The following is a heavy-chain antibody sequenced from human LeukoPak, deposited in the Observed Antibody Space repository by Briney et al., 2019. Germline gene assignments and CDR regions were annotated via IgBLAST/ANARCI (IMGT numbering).Heavy chain of an antibody. CDR3: ARDPLKRAFDI. CDR2: ISSTSSYI. V-gene: IGHV3-21*01. J-gene: IGHJ3*02. CDR1: GFPFSSYS. Sequence: NPWGSLRLSCATSGFPFSSYSKNWVRQAPGKGLEWVSSISSTSSYIYYADSLKGRFTISRDNAKNSLYLQMNSLRAEDTAVYYCARDPLKRAFDIWGQGTMVTVSS.